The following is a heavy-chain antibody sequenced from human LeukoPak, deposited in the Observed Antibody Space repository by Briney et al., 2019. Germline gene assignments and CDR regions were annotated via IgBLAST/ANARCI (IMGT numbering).Heavy chain of an antibody. CDR1: GFTFSTYW. CDR2: ISGDGTTT. Sequence: GGSLRLSCAASGFTFSTYWMYWVRQAPGKGLVWVSRISGDGTTTNYADSVKGRFTISRDNAKNSLYLQMNSLRAEDTAVYYCAREMATDYWGQGTLVTVSS. J-gene: IGHJ4*02. V-gene: IGHV3-74*01. D-gene: IGHD5-24*01. CDR3: AREMATDY.